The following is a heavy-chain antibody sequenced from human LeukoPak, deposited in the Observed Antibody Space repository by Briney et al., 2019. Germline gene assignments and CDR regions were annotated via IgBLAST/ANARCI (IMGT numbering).Heavy chain of an antibody. CDR2: INHSGST. D-gene: IGHD3-16*02. Sequence: PSETLSLTCAVYGGSFSGYYWSWIRQPPGKGLEWIGEINHSGSTNYNPSLKSRVTISVDTSKNQFSLKLSSVTAADTAVYYCARAPFMITFGGVIVRNRGGWFDPWGQGTLVTVSS. J-gene: IGHJ5*02. CDR3: ARAPFMITFGGVIVRNRGGWFDP. V-gene: IGHV4-34*01. CDR1: GGSFSGYY.